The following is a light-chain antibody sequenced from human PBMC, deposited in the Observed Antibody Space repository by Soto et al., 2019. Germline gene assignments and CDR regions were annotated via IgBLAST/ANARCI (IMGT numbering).Light chain of an antibody. V-gene: IGKV1-39*01. CDR2: GAS. CDR1: QNIRTY. Sequence: QMTQSPSSLSASVGVRVTITCRASQNIRTYLNWYQQKPGKAPSLLIYGASTLQSGVPSRFSGSGPATDFTLTITSLQPEDFATSYCQQSYTTPRTFGQGTKVEIK. J-gene: IGKJ1*01. CDR3: QQSYTTPRT.